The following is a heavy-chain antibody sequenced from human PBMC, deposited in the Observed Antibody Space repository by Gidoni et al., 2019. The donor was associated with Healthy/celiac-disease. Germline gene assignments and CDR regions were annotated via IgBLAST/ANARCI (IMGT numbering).Heavy chain of an antibody. Sequence: EVQLLESGGGLVQTGGSLRRSCAASGVSGSSYAMSWVRQAPGKGLEWVSAISGSGGSTYYAASVKGRFTISSANSQNTLYLQMNSLRAEDSAVYYCAKDDVWRSYAFDIWGQGTMVTVSS. CDR1: GVSGSSYA. CDR2: ISGSGGST. J-gene: IGHJ3*02. V-gene: IGHV3-23*01. CDR3: AKDDVWRSYAFDI. D-gene: IGHD2-21*01.